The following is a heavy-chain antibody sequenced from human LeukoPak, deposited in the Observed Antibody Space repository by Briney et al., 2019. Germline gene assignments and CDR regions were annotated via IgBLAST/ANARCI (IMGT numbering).Heavy chain of an antibody. CDR2: IYYSGST. J-gene: IGHJ4*02. CDR3: ARRRGSGSQAFDY. D-gene: IGHD3-10*01. V-gene: IGHV4-59*08. CDR1: GGSISSYY. Sequence: PSETLSLTCTVSGGSISSYYWSWIRQPPGKGLEWIGYIYYSGSTNYNPSLESRVTISVDTSKNQFSLKLSSVTAADTAVYYCARRRGSGSQAFDYWGQGTLVTVSS.